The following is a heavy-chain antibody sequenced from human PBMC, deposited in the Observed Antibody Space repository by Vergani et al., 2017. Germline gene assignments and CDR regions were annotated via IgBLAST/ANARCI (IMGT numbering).Heavy chain of an antibody. CDR3: ARAGSVVVVAATWTYGMDV. Sequence: QVQLVQSGAEVKKPGASVKVSCKASGYTFTSYGISWVRQAPGQGLEWMGWISAYNGNTNYAQKLQGRVTMTTDTSTSTAYMELRSLRSDDTAGYYCARAGSVVVVAATWTYGMDVWGQGTTVTVSS. CDR2: ISAYNGNT. D-gene: IGHD2-15*01. J-gene: IGHJ6*02. V-gene: IGHV1-18*01. CDR1: GYTFTSYG.